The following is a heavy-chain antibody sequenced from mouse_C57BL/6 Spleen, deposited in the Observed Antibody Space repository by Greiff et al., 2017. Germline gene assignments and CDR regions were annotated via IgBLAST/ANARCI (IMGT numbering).Heavy chain of an antibody. Sequence: VQLQQSGAELMKPGASVKLSCKATGYTFTGYWIEWVKQRPGHGLEWIGEILPGSGSTNYNEKFKGKATFTADKSSNTASMQLSSLPTEDSAIYYSARRAKSYYSSSLDYWRPGTTLTVSS. V-gene: IGHV1-9*01. CDR3: ARRAKSYYSSSLDY. J-gene: IGHJ2*01. CDR1: GYTFTGYW. D-gene: IGHD1-1*01. CDR2: ILPGSGST.